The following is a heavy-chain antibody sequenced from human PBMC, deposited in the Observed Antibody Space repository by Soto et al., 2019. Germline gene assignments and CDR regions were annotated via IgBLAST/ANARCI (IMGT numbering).Heavy chain of an antibody. J-gene: IGHJ4*02. CDR2: ISAYNGNT. CDR1: CYTFTSYG. Sequence: QVQLVQSGAEVKKPGASVKVSCKASCYTFTSYGISWVRQAPGQGLEWMGWISAYNGNTNYAQKLQGRVTMTTDTSTSTAYMELRSLRSDDTAVYYCARDHREYGALQSRSDYWGQGTLVTVSS. CDR3: ARDHREYGALQSRSDY. V-gene: IGHV1-18*01. D-gene: IGHD4-17*01.